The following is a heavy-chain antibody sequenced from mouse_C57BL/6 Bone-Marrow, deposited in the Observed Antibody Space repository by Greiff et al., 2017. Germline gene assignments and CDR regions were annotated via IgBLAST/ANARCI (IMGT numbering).Heavy chain of an antibody. CDR3: ARGTTVARHYYAMDY. CDR2: ISSGSSTI. J-gene: IGHJ4*01. CDR1: GFTFSDYG. V-gene: IGHV5-17*01. D-gene: IGHD1-1*01. Sequence: EVQLQESGGGLVKPGGSLKLSCAASGFTFSDYGMHWVRQAPEKGLAWVAYISSGSSTIYYADTVKGRFTISRDNAKNTLFLQMTSLRSEDTAMYYCARGTTVARHYYAMDYWGQGTSVTVSS.